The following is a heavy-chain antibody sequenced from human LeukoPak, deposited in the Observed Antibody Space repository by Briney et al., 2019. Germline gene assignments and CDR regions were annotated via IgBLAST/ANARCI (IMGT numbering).Heavy chain of an antibody. V-gene: IGHV3-23*01. D-gene: IGHD2-21*02. J-gene: IGHJ4*02. Sequence: GGSLRLSCAASGFTFSSYAMSWVRQAPGKGLEWVSAISGSGGSTYYADSVKGRFTISRDNSKNTLYLQMDSLRAEDTAVYYCATGKAVTAIPDYFDYWGQGTLVTVSS. CDR1: GFTFSSYA. CDR2: ISGSGGST. CDR3: ATGKAVTAIPDYFDY.